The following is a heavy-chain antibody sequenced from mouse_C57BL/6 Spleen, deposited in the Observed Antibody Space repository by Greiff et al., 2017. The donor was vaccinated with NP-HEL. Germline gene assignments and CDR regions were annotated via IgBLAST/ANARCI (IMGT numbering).Heavy chain of an antibody. J-gene: IGHJ4*01. CDR1: GYTFTDYE. CDR2: IDPETGGT. CDR3: TRSGTGTYAMDY. D-gene: IGHD4-1*01. V-gene: IGHV1-15*01. Sequence: VQLQQSGAELVRPGASVTLSCKASGYTFTDYEMHWVKQTPVHGLEWIGAIDPETGGTAYNQKFKGKAILTADKSSSTAYMELRSLTSEDSVVYYCTRSGTGTYAMDYWGQGTSVTVSS.